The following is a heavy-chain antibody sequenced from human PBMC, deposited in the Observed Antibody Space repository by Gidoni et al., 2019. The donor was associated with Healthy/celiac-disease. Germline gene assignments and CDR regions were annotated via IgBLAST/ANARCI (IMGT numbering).Heavy chain of an antibody. J-gene: IGHJ5*02. V-gene: IGHV3-21*01. CDR3: ARDSITMRGDWFDP. CDR2: ISSRSSYI. Sequence: EVQLVESGGGRVKPGGTLRLSCAASGFTFSSYSMNWVRQAPGKGLDRVSSISSRSSYIYYADSVKGRFTISRDNAKNSLYLQMNSLRAEDTAVYYCARDSITMRGDWFDPWGQGTLVTVSS. D-gene: IGHD3-10*02. CDR1: GFTFSSYS.